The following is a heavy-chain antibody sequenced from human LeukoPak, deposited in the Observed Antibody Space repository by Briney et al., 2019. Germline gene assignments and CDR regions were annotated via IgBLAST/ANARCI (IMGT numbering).Heavy chain of an antibody. CDR3: ARDGDYYDSSGYYYFDY. J-gene: IGHJ4*02. D-gene: IGHD3-22*01. CDR2: ISSSSSYI. Sequence: GGSLRLSCAASGFTFSSYSMNWVRQAPGKGLEWVSSISSSSSYIYYADSVEGRFTISRDNAKNSLYLQMNSLRAEDTAVYYRARDGDYYDSSGYYYFDYWGQGTLVTVSS. CDR1: GFTFSSYS. V-gene: IGHV3-21*01.